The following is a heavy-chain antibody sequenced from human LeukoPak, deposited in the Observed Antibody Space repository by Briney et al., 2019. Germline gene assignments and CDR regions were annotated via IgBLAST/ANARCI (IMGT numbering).Heavy chain of an antibody. CDR2: IYFTGTT. V-gene: IGHV4-4*07. CDR1: GGSISSYY. Sequence: SETLSLTCSVSGGSISSYYWSWIRQPAGKGLEWIGPIYFTGTTNYNPSLQSRVTMSVDTSKYQFSLELSSVTAADTAVYYCARGSSSSWYSFDFWGQGTVVTVSS. D-gene: IGHD6-13*01. CDR3: ARGSSSSWYSFDF. J-gene: IGHJ3*01.